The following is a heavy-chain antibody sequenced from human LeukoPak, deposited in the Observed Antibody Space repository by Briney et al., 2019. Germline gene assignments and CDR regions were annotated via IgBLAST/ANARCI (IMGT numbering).Heavy chain of an antibody. CDR1: GGSISSGGYY. Sequence: SQTLSLTCTVSGGSISSGGYYWSWIRQHPGKGLEWIGYIYYSGSTYYNPSPKSRVTISVDTSKNQFSLKLSSVTAADTAVYYCARVVPFSWYSDYWGQGTLVTVSS. V-gene: IGHV4-31*03. J-gene: IGHJ4*02. CDR3: ARVVPFSWYSDY. D-gene: IGHD6-13*01. CDR2: IYYSGST.